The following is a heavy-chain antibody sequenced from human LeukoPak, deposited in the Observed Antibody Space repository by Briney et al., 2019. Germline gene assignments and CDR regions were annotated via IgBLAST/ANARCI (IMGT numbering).Heavy chain of an antibody. CDR1: GYSFTSYW. J-gene: IGHJ4*02. D-gene: IGHD2-2*01. V-gene: IGHV5-51*01. Sequence: GESXXISCKGSGYSFTSYWIAWVRQMPGKGLEWMGSISPGDSYIRYSPSFQGQVTISADKSISTAYLQWSSLKASDTAMYYCARGGRGYCGTTSCYVDYWGQGTLVTVSS. CDR2: ISPGDSYI. CDR3: ARGGRGYCGTTSCYVDY.